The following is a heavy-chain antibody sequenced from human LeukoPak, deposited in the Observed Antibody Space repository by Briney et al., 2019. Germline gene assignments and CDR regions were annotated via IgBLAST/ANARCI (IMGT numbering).Heavy chain of an antibody. CDR2: ITNSGTTI. D-gene: IGHD3-9*01. J-gene: IGHJ1*01. V-gene: IGHV3-11*01. CDR3: ARDGHYDILTGYFQD. CDR1: GFTFTDYY. Sequence: GGSLRLSCAASGFTFTDYYMSWIRQAPGKGLEWVSYITNSGTTIYYADSVKGRFTISRDNAKNSLYPQMNSLRAEDTAVYYCARDGHYDILTGYFQDWGQGTLVTVSS.